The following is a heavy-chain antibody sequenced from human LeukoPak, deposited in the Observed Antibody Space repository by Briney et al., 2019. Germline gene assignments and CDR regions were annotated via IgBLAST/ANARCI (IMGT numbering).Heavy chain of an antibody. CDR1: GFIFDNFG. V-gene: IGHV3-21*01. D-gene: IGHD1-26*01. J-gene: IGHJ4*02. Sequence: PGGSLRLSSAASGFIFDNFGMTWVRQAAGKGLEWVSSISSSSSYIYYADSVKGRFTISRDNAKNSLYLQMHSLRAEDTAVYYCARDLMGWDLHYFDYWGQGTLVTVSS. CDR3: ARDLMGWDLHYFDY. CDR2: ISSSSSYI.